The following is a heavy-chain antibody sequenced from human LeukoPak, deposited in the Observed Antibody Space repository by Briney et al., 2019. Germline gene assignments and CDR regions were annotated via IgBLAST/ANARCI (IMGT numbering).Heavy chain of an antibody. Sequence: GGSLRLSCAASGFTFSSYGMHWVRQAPGKGLEWVAVISYDGSNKYYADSVKGRFTISRDNSKNTLYLQINSLRAEDTAVYYCAKQMDHVHSSSWWWGFDYWGQGTLVTVSS. J-gene: IGHJ4*02. CDR2: ISYDGSNK. CDR1: GFTFSSYG. D-gene: IGHD6-13*01. V-gene: IGHV3-30*18. CDR3: AKQMDHVHSSSWWWGFDY.